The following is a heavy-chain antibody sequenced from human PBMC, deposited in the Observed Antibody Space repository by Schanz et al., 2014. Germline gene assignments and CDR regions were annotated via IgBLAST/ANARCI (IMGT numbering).Heavy chain of an antibody. CDR2: IKQHGNEK. CDR1: GFTFSSYW. V-gene: IGHV3-7*01. J-gene: IGHJ4*02. Sequence: EAQLVESGGGLVQPGRSLRLSCTASGFTFSSYWMSWVRQAPGKGLEWVANIKQHGNEKYYVDSVKGRFTISRDNAKIALYLQMNSLRVEDTAVYYCAKDSTHIDIVLVPTAIDYWGQGTLVTVSS. D-gene: IGHD2-2*01. CDR3: AKDSTHIDIVLVPTAIDY.